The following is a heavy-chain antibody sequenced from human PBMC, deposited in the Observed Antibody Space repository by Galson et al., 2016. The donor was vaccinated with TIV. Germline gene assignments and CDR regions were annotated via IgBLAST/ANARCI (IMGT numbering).Heavy chain of an antibody. Sequence: SVKVSCKASGYTFSAYYMHWVRQAPGQGLEWMGWISPNSGDTNYPQKFQGRVTMTRDTSITTAYMELTSLRSDDTAVYYCARFVYGDYVDYWGQGTLVTVSS. CDR3: ARFVYGDYVDY. V-gene: IGHV1-2*02. CDR1: GYTFSAYY. CDR2: ISPNSGDT. D-gene: IGHD4-17*01. J-gene: IGHJ4*02.